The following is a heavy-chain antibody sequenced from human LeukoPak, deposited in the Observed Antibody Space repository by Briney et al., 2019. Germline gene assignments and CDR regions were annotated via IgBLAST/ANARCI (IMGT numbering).Heavy chain of an antibody. CDR2: ISATSTTI. J-gene: IGHJ4*02. CDR1: GFTFSDYN. Sequence: PGGSLRLSCAAPGFTFSDYNMNWVRQAPGKGPEWVSQISATSTTIKYADFVKGRFTISRDNAKNSSNLQMNSLRADDTAVYYCVRDNLENQWLERSYWGQGALVTVSS. V-gene: IGHV3-48*01. D-gene: IGHD6-19*01. CDR3: VRDNLENQWLERSY.